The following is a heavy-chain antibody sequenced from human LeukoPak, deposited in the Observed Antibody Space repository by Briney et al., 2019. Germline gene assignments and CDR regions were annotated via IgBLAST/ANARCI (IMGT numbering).Heavy chain of an antibody. CDR1: GFTFSSYE. D-gene: IGHD2-15*01. CDR2: ISGSSATI. Sequence: GGSLRLSCAASGFTFSSYEMNWVRQAPGKGLEWVSYISGSSATIHYADSVKGRFTISRDNAKNSLYLQMNSLRAEDTAVYYCASEYCSGGSCYLYNYMDVWGKGTTVTVS. CDR3: ASEYCSGGSCYLYNYMDV. J-gene: IGHJ6*03. V-gene: IGHV3-48*03.